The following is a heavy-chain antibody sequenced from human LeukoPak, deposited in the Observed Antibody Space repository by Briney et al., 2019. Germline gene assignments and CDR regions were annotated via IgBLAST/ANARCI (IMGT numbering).Heavy chain of an antibody. CDR3: AKIYSSGYYYDY. J-gene: IGHJ4*02. D-gene: IGHD3-22*01. Sequence: GGSLRLSCAASGFTFSSCSMNWVRQAPGKGLEWVSYISSSSSTIYYADSVKGRFTISRDNSKNTLYLQMNSLRAEDTAVYYCAKIYSSGYYYDYWGQGTLVTVSS. CDR1: GFTFSSCS. V-gene: IGHV3-48*01. CDR2: ISSSSSTI.